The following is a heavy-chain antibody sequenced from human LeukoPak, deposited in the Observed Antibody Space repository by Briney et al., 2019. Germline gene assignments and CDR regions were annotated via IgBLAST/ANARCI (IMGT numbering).Heavy chain of an antibody. CDR2: ICGGGDTT. CDR1: GFTFSIYA. CDR3: AKGRGGSCYSGLDS. V-gene: IGHV3-23*01. D-gene: IGHD2-15*01. Sequence: GGSLRLSCAASGFTFSIYAMSWVRLAPGKGLEWVSSICGGGDTTYYADSVKGRFTISRDTSKNTLYLQMDGLRAEDMATYYCAKGRGGSCYSGLDSWGQGTLVAVSS. J-gene: IGHJ4*02.